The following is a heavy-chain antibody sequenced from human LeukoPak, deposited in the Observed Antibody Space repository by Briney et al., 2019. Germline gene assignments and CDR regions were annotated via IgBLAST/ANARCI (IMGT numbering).Heavy chain of an antibody. D-gene: IGHD2-21*02. Sequence: GGSLRLSCAVSGFTFSSYWMHWVRQAPGKGLVWVSRINSDGSSTSYADSVKGRFTISRDNAKNTLYLQMNSLRAEDTAVYYCARDGPYCGGDCYSWYFDLWGRGTLVTVSS. CDR2: INSDGSST. V-gene: IGHV3-74*01. CDR3: ARDGPYCGGDCYSWYFDL. CDR1: GFTFSSYW. J-gene: IGHJ2*01.